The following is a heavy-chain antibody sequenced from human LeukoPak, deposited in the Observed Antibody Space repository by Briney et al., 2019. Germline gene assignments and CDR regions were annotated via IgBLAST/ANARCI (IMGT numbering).Heavy chain of an antibody. V-gene: IGHV4-34*01. Sequence: SETLSLTCAVYGGSFSGYYWSWIRQPPGKGLEWIGEINHSRGTKYNPSLKSRVTISVDTSKNQFSLKLNSVTAADTAVYYRARHSLYGSGTSQDYWGQGTLVTVSS. D-gene: IGHD3-10*01. CDR1: GGSFSGYY. CDR2: INHSRGT. CDR3: ARHSLYGSGTSQDY. J-gene: IGHJ4*02.